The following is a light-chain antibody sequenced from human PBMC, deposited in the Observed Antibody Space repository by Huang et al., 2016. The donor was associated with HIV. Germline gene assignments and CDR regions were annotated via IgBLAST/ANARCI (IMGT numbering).Light chain of an antibody. CDR1: QSVGGY. J-gene: IGKJ3*01. Sequence: EIVLTQSPATLSLSPGERATLSCSASQSVGGYLAWYQQKPGQAPRLLIYDAANSATGIPARFSGSGSGTDFTLTISSLEPEDFAVYYCQQRTNWPPGFTFGPGTKVDIK. CDR2: DAA. V-gene: IGKV3-11*01. CDR3: QQRTNWPPGFT.